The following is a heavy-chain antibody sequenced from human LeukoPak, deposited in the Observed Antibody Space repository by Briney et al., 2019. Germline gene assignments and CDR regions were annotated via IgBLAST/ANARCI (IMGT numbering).Heavy chain of an antibody. Sequence: SETLSLTCAVYGGSFSGYYWSWIRQPPGKGLEWIVEINHSGSTNYNPSLKSRVTISVDTSKNQFSLKLSSVTAADTVVYYWASADYDILTSYPHYYYCGMDVWGQGTTVTVSS. D-gene: IGHD3-9*01. J-gene: IGHJ6*02. CDR3: ASADYDILTSYPHYYYCGMDV. CDR2: INHSGST. V-gene: IGHV4-34*01. CDR1: GGSFSGYY.